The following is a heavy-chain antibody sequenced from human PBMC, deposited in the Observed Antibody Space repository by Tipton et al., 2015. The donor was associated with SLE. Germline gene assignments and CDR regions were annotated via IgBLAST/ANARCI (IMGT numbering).Heavy chain of an antibody. CDR3: ARETVYSSSEDYFDY. J-gene: IGHJ4*02. D-gene: IGHD6-6*01. CDR1: GGSISSYY. V-gene: IGHV4-59*12. CDR2: IYYSGST. Sequence: TLSLTCTVSGGSISSYYWSWIRQPPGKGLEWIGYIYYSGSTNYNPSLKSRVTISVDTSKNQFSLKLSSVTAADTAVYYCARETVYSSSEDYFDYWGQGTLVTVSS.